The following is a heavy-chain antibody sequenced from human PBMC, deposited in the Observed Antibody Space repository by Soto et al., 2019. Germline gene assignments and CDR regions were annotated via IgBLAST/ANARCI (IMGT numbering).Heavy chain of an antibody. CDR2: ISYDGSNK. CDR1: GFTFSSYG. J-gene: IGHJ5*02. V-gene: IGHV3-30*18. Sequence: QVQLVESGGGVVQPGRSLRLSCAASGFTFSSYGMHWVRQAPGKGLEWVAVISYDGSNKYYADSVKGRFTISRDNSKNTLYLQMNSLRAEDTAVYYCAKDGGGGSYPNWFDPWGQGTLVTVSS. CDR3: AKDGGGGSYPNWFDP. D-gene: IGHD1-26*01.